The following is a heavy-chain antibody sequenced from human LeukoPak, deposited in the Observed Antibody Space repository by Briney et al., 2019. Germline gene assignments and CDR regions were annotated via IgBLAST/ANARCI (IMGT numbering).Heavy chain of an antibody. CDR3: ASDGPSSGHYYFDY. D-gene: IGHD3-22*01. CDR2: ISYDGSNK. CDR1: GFTFSSYA. V-gene: IGHV3-30-3*01. Sequence: GGSLRLSCAASGFTFSSYAMHWVRQAPGKGLEWVAVISYDGSNKYYADSVKGRFTISRDNSKNTLYLQMNSLRAEDTAVYYCASDGPSSGHYYFDYWGQGTLVTVSS. J-gene: IGHJ4*02.